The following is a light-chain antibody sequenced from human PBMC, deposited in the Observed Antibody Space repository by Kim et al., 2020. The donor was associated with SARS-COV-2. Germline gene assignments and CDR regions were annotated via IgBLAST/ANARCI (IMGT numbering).Light chain of an antibody. V-gene: IGKV1-27*01. J-gene: IGKJ1*01. CDR3: QKYNSAPRG. CDR1: QGISNY. CDR2: AAS. Sequence: DIQMTQSPSSLSASVGDRVTITCRASQGISNYLAWYQQKPGKVPKLLIYAASTLQSGVPSRFSGSGSGTDFTLTNSSLQPEDVATYYCQKYNSAPRGFGQGTKVDIK.